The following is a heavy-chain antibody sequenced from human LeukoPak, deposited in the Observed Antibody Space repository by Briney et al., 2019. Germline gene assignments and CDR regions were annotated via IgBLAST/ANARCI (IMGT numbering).Heavy chain of an antibody. CDR1: GGSISSYY. J-gene: IGHJ4*02. CDR3: ARDGDDHYYDSSGLFGGLDY. CDR2: MYYSGST. V-gene: IGHV4-59*12. Sequence: NPSETLSLTCTVSGGSISSYYWTWIRQPPGKGLEWIGYMYYSGSTNYNPSLKSRVTISVDTSKNHFSLKLSSVTAADTAVYYCARDGDDHYYDSSGLFGGLDYWGQGTLVTVSS. D-gene: IGHD3-22*01.